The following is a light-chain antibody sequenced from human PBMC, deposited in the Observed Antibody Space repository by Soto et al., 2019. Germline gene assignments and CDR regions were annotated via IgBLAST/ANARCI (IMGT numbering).Light chain of an antibody. CDR3: QHYGRSPGLFT. J-gene: IGKJ3*01. V-gene: IGKV3-20*01. Sequence: EIVLTQSPGTLSLSPGERATLSCRASQSVSSRSLAWYQQKPGQAPRLLISGASSRAADIPDRFSGSGSGTDFTLTINRLEPEDFAVYYCQHYGRSPGLFTFGPGTKVDIK. CDR2: GAS. CDR1: QSVSSRS.